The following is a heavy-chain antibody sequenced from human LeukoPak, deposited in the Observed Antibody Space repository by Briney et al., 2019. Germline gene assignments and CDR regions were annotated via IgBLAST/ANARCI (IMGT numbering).Heavy chain of an antibody. Sequence: GGSLSLSCAASGFTFSGYYMSWIRQAPGKGLEWVSYISSSGSTIYYADSVKGRFTISRDNAKNSLYLQMNSLRAEDTAVYYCARDRFRSYYDSSGYYYYYGMDVWGQGTTVTVSS. CDR1: GFTFSGYY. J-gene: IGHJ6*02. D-gene: IGHD3-22*01. CDR2: ISSSGSTI. V-gene: IGHV3-11*01. CDR3: ARDRFRSYYDSSGYYYYYGMDV.